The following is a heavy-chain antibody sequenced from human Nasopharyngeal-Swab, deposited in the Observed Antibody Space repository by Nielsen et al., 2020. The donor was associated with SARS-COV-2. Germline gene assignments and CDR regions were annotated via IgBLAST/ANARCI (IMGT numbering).Heavy chain of an antibody. CDR1: GYTFTSYD. D-gene: IGHD2-2*01. J-gene: IGHJ3*02. Sequence: ASVKVSCKASGYTFTSYDINWVRQATGQGLEWMGWMNPNSGNTGYAQNLQGRVTMTTDTSTSTAYMELRSLRSDDTAVYYCARVVPRGAFDIWGQGTMVTVSS. CDR2: MNPNSGNT. V-gene: IGHV1-8*01. CDR3: ARVVPRGAFDI.